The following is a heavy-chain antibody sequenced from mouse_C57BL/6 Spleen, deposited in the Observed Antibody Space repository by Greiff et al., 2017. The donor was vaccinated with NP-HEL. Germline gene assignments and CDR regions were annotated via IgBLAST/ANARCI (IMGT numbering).Heavy chain of an antibody. CDR3: AMYGLTTARAY. Sequence: VQLQQSGAELVKPGASVKMSCKASGYTFTSYWITWVKQRPGQGLEWIGDIYPGSGSTNYNEKFKSKATLTVDTSSSTAYMQLSSLTSEDSAVYYCAMYGLTTARAYWGQGTLVTVSA. CDR1: GYTFTSYW. CDR2: IYPGSGST. V-gene: IGHV1-55*01. D-gene: IGHD1-2*01. J-gene: IGHJ3*01.